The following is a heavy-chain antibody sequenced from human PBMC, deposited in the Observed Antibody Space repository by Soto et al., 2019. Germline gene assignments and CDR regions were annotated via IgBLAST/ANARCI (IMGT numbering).Heavy chain of an antibody. CDR3: ARGLSVTLFDN. J-gene: IGHJ4*02. Sequence: QVQLQESGPGLVKPSQTLSLTCTVSGGSISTGGYYWTWIRQHPGKGLEWIGYIYYSGSTYYNPSLKSRVTISVDTSKNQFSLKLSSVTAADTAMYYCARGLSVTLFDNWGQGNPGHRLL. CDR2: IYYSGST. V-gene: IGHV4-31*03. D-gene: IGHD4-17*01. CDR1: GGSISTGGYY.